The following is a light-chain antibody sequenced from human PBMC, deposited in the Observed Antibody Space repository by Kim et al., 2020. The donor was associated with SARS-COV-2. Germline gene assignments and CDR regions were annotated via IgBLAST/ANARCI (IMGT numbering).Light chain of an antibody. Sequence: LYATVGDSVTITGRASQNINNWLAWYQLRPGRAPKLLIYKTSNLESGVPSRFSGSGSGTEFTLTIYSLQPDDFATYYCQQYDTYHTFGQGTKLEI. CDR2: KTS. CDR3: QQYDTYHT. J-gene: IGKJ2*01. CDR1: QNINNW. V-gene: IGKV1-5*03.